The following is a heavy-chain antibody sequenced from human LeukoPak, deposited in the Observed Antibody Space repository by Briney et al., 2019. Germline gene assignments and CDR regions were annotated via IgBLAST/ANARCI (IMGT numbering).Heavy chain of an antibody. D-gene: IGHD5-24*01. J-gene: IGHJ4*02. Sequence: GSSVKVSCKASGGTFSSYAISWVRQAPGQGLEWMGGIIPIFGTANYAQKFQGRVTITTDESTSTAYMELSSLRSEDTAVYSCARASSKEMATIGFDYWGQGTLVTVSS. CDR1: GGTFSSYA. CDR2: IIPIFGTA. V-gene: IGHV1-69*05. CDR3: ARASSKEMATIGFDY.